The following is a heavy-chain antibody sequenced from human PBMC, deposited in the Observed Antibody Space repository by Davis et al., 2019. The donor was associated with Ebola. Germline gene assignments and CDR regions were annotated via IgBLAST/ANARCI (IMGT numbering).Heavy chain of an antibody. CDR3: ARVESNSWKYFYYSYGMDV. V-gene: IGHV3-7*01. Sequence: GGSLRLSCAASGFTFSSYWMSWVRQAPGKGLEWVANIKQDGSEKYYVDSVKGRFTISRDNARNSLYLQMNSLRAEDTAVYYCARVESNSWKYFYYSYGMDVWGQGTPVSVSS. D-gene: IGHD6-13*01. CDR2: IKQDGSEK. J-gene: IGHJ6*02. CDR1: GFTFSSYW.